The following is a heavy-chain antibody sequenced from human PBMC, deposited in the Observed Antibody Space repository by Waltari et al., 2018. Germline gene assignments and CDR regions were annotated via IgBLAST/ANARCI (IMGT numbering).Heavy chain of an antibody. J-gene: IGHJ6*02. CDR2: ISPRFNTP. Sequence: QLVQSGAEVKKPGSSVIVSCKASGGTFNSFALSWVRQAPGQGLEWMGGISPRFNTPTYARKCKGRLTVTADESTSTAYMELNSLRSEDSALYYCATRIPSDHSGSFYYYGMDVWGQGTTVTVSS. CDR3: ATRIPSDHSGSFYYYGMDV. D-gene: IGHD6-6*01. V-gene: IGHV1-69*13. CDR1: GGTFNSFA.